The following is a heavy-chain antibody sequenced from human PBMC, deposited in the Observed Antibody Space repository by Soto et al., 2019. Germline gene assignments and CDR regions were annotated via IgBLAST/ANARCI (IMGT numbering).Heavy chain of an antibody. CDR2: INHSGST. CDR3: ARVYGSGSYLVFDY. CDR1: GGSFSGYY. Sequence: KPSETLSLTCAVYGGSFSGYYRSWIRQPPGKGLEWIGEINHSGSTNYNPSLKSRVTISVDRSKNQFSLKLSSVTAADTAVYYCARVYGSGSYLVFDYWGQGTLVTVSS. J-gene: IGHJ4*02. V-gene: IGHV4-34*01. D-gene: IGHD3-10*01.